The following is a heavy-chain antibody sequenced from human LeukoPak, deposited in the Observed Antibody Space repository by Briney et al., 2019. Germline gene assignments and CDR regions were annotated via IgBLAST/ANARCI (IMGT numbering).Heavy chain of an antibody. J-gene: IGHJ4*02. CDR1: GFTFSSYA. D-gene: IGHD2-21*02. Sequence: GGSLRLSYAASGFTFSSYAMHWVRQAPGKGLEWVAFIRSDESNKYYADSAKGRFTISRDNAKNSLYLQMNSLRAEDTAVYYCAKEDHDFPFDYWGQGTLVTVSS. CDR2: IRSDESNK. CDR3: AKEDHDFPFDY. V-gene: IGHV3-30*02.